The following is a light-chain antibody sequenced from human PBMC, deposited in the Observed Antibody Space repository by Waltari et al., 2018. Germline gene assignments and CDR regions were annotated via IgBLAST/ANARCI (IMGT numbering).Light chain of an antibody. V-gene: IGKV3-11*01. CDR1: QSVSSY. CDR3: QQRSNWLPLT. Sequence: EIVLTQSPATLSLSPGERATLSCRASQSVSSYLAWYQQKPGQAPRLLIYDASNRATGIPARCSGSGSGTDFTLTISSLEPEDFAVYYCQQRSNWLPLTFGGGTKVEIK. CDR2: DAS. J-gene: IGKJ4*01.